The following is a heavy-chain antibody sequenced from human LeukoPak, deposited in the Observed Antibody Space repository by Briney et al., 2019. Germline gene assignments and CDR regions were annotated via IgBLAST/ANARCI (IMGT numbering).Heavy chain of an antibody. D-gene: IGHD3-10*01. J-gene: IGHJ4*02. CDR1: GYTFTSYG. Sequence: ASVKVSCKASGYTFTSYGISWVRQAPGQGLEWMGWISAYNGNANYAQKLQGRVTMTTDTSTSTAYMELRSLRSDDTAVYYCARDGSYYYDSGSYPWGQGTLVTVSS. CDR3: ARDGSYYYDSGSYP. V-gene: IGHV1-18*01. CDR2: ISAYNGNA.